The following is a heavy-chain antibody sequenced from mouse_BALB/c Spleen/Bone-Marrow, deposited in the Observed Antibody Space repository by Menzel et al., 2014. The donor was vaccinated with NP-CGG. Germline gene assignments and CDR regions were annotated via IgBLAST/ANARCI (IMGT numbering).Heavy chain of an antibody. V-gene: IGHV1-69*02. CDR3: TRYGNSHYYAMDY. CDR1: GYTFTSYW. D-gene: IGHD1-1*01. CDR2: IYPSDSYT. Sequence: VQRVESGAELVRPGASVKLSCRASGYTFTSYWINWVKQRPGQGLEWIGNIYPSDSYTNYNRRFKDKATLTVDKSSSTAYMQLSSPTSEDSAVYYCTRYGNSHYYAMDYWGQGTSVTVSS. J-gene: IGHJ4*01.